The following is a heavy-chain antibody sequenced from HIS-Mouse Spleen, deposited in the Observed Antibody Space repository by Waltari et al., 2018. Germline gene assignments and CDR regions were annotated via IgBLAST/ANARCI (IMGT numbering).Heavy chain of an antibody. J-gene: IGHJ2*01. Sequence: QLQLQESGPGLVKPSETLSLTCTVYGGPISSSRYYWGWLRQPPGKGLEWIGSIYYSGSTYYNPSLKSRVTISVDTSKNQFSLKLSSVTAADTAVYYCAREIPYSSSWYDWYFDLWGRGTLVTVSS. D-gene: IGHD6-13*01. CDR3: AREIPYSSSWYDWYFDL. V-gene: IGHV4-39*07. CDR1: GGPISSSRYY. CDR2: IYYSGST.